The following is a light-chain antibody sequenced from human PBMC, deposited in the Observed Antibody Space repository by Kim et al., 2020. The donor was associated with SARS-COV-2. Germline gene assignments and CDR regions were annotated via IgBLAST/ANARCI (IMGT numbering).Light chain of an antibody. V-gene: IGLV3-21*04. CDR2: YDN. Sequence: SYELTQPPSVSVAPGETARITCGGNNIGSKSVHWYQQRPGQAPMVVIYYDNDRPSGIPERFPGSNSGNTATLTISRVEAGDEADYYCQVWDNSSDQYVFG. J-gene: IGLJ1*01. CDR1: NIGSKS. CDR3: QVWDNSSDQYV.